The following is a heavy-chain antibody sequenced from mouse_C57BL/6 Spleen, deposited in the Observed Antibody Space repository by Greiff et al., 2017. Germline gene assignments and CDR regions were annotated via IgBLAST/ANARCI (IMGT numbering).Heavy chain of an antibody. Sequence: EVQLVESGPGLVKPSQSLSLTCSVTGYSITSGYYWNWIRQFPGNQLEWMGYISYDGSNNYNPSLKNRISITRDTSKNQFCLKLNSVTTDDTATYYCYSSGYAYWGQGTLVTVSA. V-gene: IGHV3-6*01. J-gene: IGHJ3*01. D-gene: IGHD3-2*02. CDR3: YSSGYAY. CDR1: GYSITSGYY. CDR2: ISYDGSN.